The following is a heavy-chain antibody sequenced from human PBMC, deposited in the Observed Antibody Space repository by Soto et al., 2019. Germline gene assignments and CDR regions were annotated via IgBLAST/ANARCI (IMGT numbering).Heavy chain of an antibody. Sequence: AGSLRLSGAASGFTFSSYAMSWVRQAPGKGLEWVSGISGRGGTTYYADSVKGRFTISRDNSKNTLYLQMNSLRADDTAVYYCAKVYSLYYLDYWGQGTLVTVSS. CDR2: ISGRGGTT. V-gene: IGHV3-23*01. D-gene: IGHD2-15*01. J-gene: IGHJ4*02. CDR3: AKVYSLYYLDY. CDR1: GFTFSSYA.